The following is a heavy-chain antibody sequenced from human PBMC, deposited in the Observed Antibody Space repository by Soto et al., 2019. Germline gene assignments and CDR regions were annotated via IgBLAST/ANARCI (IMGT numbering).Heavy chain of an antibody. V-gene: IGHV3-21*01. D-gene: IGHD3-10*01. Sequence: PGGSLRLSCEASGFPFWTYSMSWVRQAPRKGLEWVSGISGSSSYIYYADSVKGRFTISRDNAKNSLYLQMNSLRAEDTAVYYCAREYYPYGMDVWGQGTTVTVSS. CDR1: GFPFWTYS. CDR2: ISGSSSYI. J-gene: IGHJ6*02. CDR3: AREYYPYGMDV.